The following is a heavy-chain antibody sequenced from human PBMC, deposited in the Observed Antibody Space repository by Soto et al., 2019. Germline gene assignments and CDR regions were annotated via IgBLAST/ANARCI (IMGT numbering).Heavy chain of an antibody. V-gene: IGHV1-69*01. CDR3: ARVLYYGSGSYSPYGMDV. J-gene: IGHJ6*02. CDR1: GVSFNNNG. D-gene: IGHD3-10*01. Sequence: QVQLVQSGAEVKKPGSSVKVSCKTSGVSFNNNGIGWVRQAPGLGLEWMGGVSPPFRTSNYARKFQGRISITADASTGTVNMALSSLTSEDTAQYYCARVLYYGSGSYSPYGMDVWGQGTTVTVSS. CDR2: VSPPFRTS.